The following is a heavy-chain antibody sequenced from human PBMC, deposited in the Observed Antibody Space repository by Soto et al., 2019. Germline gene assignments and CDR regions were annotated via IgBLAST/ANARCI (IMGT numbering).Heavy chain of an antibody. CDR3: ARQQLALGYYYYYGMDV. Sequence: PGESRKISCKGSGYSFTSYWIGWVRQMPGKGLEWMGIIYPGDSDTRYSPSFQGQVTISADKSISTAYLQWSSLKASDTAMYYCARQQLALGYYYYYGMDVWGQGTTVTVSS. CDR2: IYPGDSDT. V-gene: IGHV5-51*01. D-gene: IGHD6-13*01. CDR1: GYSFTSYW. J-gene: IGHJ6*02.